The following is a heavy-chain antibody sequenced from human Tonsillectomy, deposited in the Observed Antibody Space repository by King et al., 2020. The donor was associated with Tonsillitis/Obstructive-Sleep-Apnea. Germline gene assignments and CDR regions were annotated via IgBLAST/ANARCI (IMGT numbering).Heavy chain of an antibody. V-gene: IGHV1-46*04. CDR3: GRWYFRSGCCFGGGDY. Sequence: QLVQSGAEVKKPGASVRVSCKASGYTFTTYYMKWVRQAPGQGLEWMGIINPSDGTTSYAQKLQGRVTMTRDTSTSTVYMGLSSLTYEDTAMYYCGRWYFRSGCCFGGGDYWGQGTLVTVSS. D-gene: IGHD2-15*01. J-gene: IGHJ4*02. CDR2: INPSDGTT. CDR1: GYTFTTYY.